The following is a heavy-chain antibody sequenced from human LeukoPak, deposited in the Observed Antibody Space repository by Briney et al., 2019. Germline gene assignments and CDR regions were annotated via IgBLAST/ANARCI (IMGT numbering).Heavy chain of an antibody. CDR2: INTNTGNP. CDR1: GGTFSSYA. CDR3: ARVSDDYSNYAWDAY. V-gene: IGHV7-4-1*02. J-gene: IGHJ4*02. D-gene: IGHD4-11*01. Sequence: GASVKVSCKASGGTFSSYAISWVRQAPGQGLEWMGWINTNTGNPTYAQGFTGRFVFSLDTSVSTAYLQISSLKAEDTAVYYCARVSDDYSNYAWDAYWGQGTLVSVSS.